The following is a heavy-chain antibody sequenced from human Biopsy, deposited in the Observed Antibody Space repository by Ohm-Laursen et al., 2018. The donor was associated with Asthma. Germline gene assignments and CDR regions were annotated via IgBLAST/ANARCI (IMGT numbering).Heavy chain of an antibody. D-gene: IGHD1-26*01. CDR3: AKDVFPGWELRRGPDY. CDR1: GFTFSNYG. CDR2: ISFDGSNK. Sequence: SLRLSCSAFGFTFSNYGMHWVRQAPGKGLEWVAVISFDGSNKDFADSVEGRFTISRDNSRNMLHLQMNSLRAEDTAVYYCAKDVFPGWELRRGPDYWGQGTLVTVSS. V-gene: IGHV3-30*18. J-gene: IGHJ4*02.